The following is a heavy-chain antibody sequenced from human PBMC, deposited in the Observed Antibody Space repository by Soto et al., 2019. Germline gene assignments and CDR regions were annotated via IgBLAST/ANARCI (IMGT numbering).Heavy chain of an antibody. J-gene: IGHJ4*02. CDR2: IDPDGGST. Sequence: ASVKVSCKASGYSFTSYFMHWVRQAPGQGPEWMGIIDPDGGSTSYAQKFQGRVTMTTDTSTSTVYVELSSLRSEDTAVYYCASLIGVDTLRDYWGQGTLVTVSS. CDR1: GYSFTSYF. V-gene: IGHV1-46*01. D-gene: IGHD3-3*01. CDR3: ASLIGVDTLRDY.